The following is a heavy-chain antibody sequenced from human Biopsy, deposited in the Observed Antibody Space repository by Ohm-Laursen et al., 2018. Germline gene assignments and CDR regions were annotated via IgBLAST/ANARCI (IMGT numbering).Heavy chain of an antibody. D-gene: IGHD3-22*01. CDR2: ISWNSGNI. CDR3: AKDLASGSGYYWYFDF. Sequence: SLRLSCTASGFTFDDYALHWVRQAPGKGLEWVSGISWNSGNIGYADSVNGRFTISRDNAKNSVYLQMNSLRAEDTAFYYCAKDLASGSGYYWYFDFWGRGTLVTVSS. V-gene: IGHV3-9*01. CDR1: GFTFDDYA. J-gene: IGHJ2*01.